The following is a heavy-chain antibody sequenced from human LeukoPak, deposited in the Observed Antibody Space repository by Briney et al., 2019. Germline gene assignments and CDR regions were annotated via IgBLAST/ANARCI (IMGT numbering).Heavy chain of an antibody. CDR2: IIPIFGTA. Sequence: ASVKVSYKDSGGTFSSYAISWVRQAPGQGLEWMGGIIPIFGTANYAQKLQGRVTTTADESTSTAYMELSRLRSEDTAVYYCAREFPDSSGWYGPGMNWGQGTLVTVSS. CDR1: GGTFSSYA. J-gene: IGHJ4*02. CDR3: AREFPDSSGWYGPGMN. D-gene: IGHD6-19*01. V-gene: IGHV1-69*01.